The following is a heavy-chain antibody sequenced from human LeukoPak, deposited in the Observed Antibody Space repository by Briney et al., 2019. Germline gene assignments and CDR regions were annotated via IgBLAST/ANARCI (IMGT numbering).Heavy chain of an antibody. CDR1: GFTFSSYE. CDR2: ITISGNTI. Sequence: GGSLRLSCAASGFTFSSYEMNWVRQAPGKGLEWVSYITISGNTIYYADSVKGRFTISRDNAKNSLYLQMNSLRAEDTAVYYCAKAMLGELSLFDYWGQGTLVTVSS. V-gene: IGHV3-48*03. J-gene: IGHJ4*02. D-gene: IGHD3-16*02. CDR3: AKAMLGELSLFDY.